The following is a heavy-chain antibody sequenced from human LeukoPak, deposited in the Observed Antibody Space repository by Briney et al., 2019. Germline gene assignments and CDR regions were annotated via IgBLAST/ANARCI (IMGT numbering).Heavy chain of an antibody. D-gene: IGHD6-19*01. CDR2: ISSSSAYI. Sequence: GGSLRLSCAASGFSFNSHSMTWVRQAPGKGLECVSSISSSSAYIYYTDSVKGRFTISRDNAKNSVYLQMSSLRAEDTAVYYCARVNGYSSGWYRVPLYYFDYWGQGTLVTVSS. CDR1: GFSFNSHS. J-gene: IGHJ4*02. CDR3: ARVNGYSSGWYRVPLYYFDY. V-gene: IGHV3-21*03.